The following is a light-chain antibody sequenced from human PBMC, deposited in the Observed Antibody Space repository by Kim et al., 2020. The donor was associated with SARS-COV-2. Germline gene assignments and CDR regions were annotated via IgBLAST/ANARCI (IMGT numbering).Light chain of an antibody. CDR3: QSYDSSLSGSRV. Sequence: VTISCTESRSNIGAGYEVHWYQQLPGTAPKLLIYGNSNRPSGVPDGFSGSKSGTAASLGITGLQAEDEADYFCQSYDSSLSGSRVFGGGTQLTVL. CDR1: RSNIGAGYE. J-gene: IGLJ2*01. V-gene: IGLV1-40*01. CDR2: GNS.